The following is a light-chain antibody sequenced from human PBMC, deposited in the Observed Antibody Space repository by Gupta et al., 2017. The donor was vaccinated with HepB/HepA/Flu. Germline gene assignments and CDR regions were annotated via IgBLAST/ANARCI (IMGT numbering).Light chain of an antibody. CDR1: QSISSH. CDR2: DAS. V-gene: IGKV1-39*01. Sequence: DIQMTQSPSSLSASVGDRVTITCRASQSISSHLNWYQQTPGKAPKVLIYDASTLQSGVPSRFSGSGSGTDFTLTISRLHPEDFASYYCQQKDNSPGTFGLGTKMEIK. CDR3: QQKDNSPGT. J-gene: IGKJ2*02.